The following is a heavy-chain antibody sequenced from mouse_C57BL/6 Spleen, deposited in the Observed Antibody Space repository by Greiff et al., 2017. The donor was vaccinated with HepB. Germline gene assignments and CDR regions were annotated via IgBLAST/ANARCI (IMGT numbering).Heavy chain of an antibody. Sequence: EVQLQQSGPELVKPGDSVKISCKASGYSFTGYFMNWVMQSHGKSLEWIGRINPYNGDTFYNQKFKGKATLTVDKSSSTAHMELRSLTSEDSAVYYCARGLLLLYYFDYWGQGTALTVSS. D-gene: IGHD1-1*01. V-gene: IGHV1-20*01. J-gene: IGHJ2*01. CDR2: INPYNGDT. CDR3: ARGLLLLYYFDY. CDR1: GYSFTGYF.